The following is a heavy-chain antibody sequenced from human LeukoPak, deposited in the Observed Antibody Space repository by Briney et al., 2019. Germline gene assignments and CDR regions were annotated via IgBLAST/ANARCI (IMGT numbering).Heavy chain of an antibody. CDR1: GFTFSSYY. CDR3: ARDPGYSSGWYYFDY. Sequence: GGSLRLSCAASGFTFSSYYMHWVRQAPGKGLEWVAVISYDGSNKYYADSVKGRFTISRDNSKNTLYLQMNSLRSEDTAVYSCARDPGYSSGWYYFDYWGQGTLVTVSS. V-gene: IGHV3-30*19. J-gene: IGHJ4*02. D-gene: IGHD6-19*01. CDR2: ISYDGSNK.